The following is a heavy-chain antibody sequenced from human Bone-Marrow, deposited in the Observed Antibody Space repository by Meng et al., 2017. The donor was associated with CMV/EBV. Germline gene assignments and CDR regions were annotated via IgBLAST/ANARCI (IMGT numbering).Heavy chain of an antibody. D-gene: IGHD3-3*01. V-gene: IGHV1-8*01. CDR1: GYTFTSYD. J-gene: IGHJ6*02. CDR3: ARPYEAAPQYYGMDV. CDR2: MNPNSGNT. Sequence: ASVKVSCKASGYTFTSYDINWVRQATGQGLEWMGWMNPNSGNTGYAQKFQGRVTMTRNTSISTAYMELSSLRSEDTAVYYCARPYEAAPQYYGMDVWGQGTTVTVSS.